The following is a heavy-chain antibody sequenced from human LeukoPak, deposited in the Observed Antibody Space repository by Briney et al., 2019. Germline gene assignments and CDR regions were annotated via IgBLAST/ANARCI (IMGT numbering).Heavy chain of an antibody. D-gene: IGHD2-15*01. Sequence: GGSLRLSCAASGFTFSSYEMNWVRQAPGKGLEWVSYISSSGSTIYYADSVKGRFTISRDNAKNSLYLQMNSLRAEDTAVYYCARVASHLYFDYWGQGTLVTVSS. J-gene: IGHJ4*02. CDR2: ISSSGSTI. V-gene: IGHV3-48*03. CDR1: GFTFSSYE. CDR3: ARVASHLYFDY.